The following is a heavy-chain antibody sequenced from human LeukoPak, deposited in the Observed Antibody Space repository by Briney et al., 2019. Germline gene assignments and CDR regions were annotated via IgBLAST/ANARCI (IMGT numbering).Heavy chain of an antibody. J-gene: IGHJ5*02. V-gene: IGHV3-23*01. Sequence: GGSLRLSCAASGFTFSSYPMSWVRQAPGKGLEWVSAISGSGGSTYYADSVKGRFTISRDNSKNTLYLQMNSLRAEDTAVYYCARTWARVVVPAARNWFDPWGQGTLVTVSS. CDR1: GFTFSSYP. CDR2: ISGSGGST. CDR3: ARTWARVVVPAARNWFDP. D-gene: IGHD2-2*01.